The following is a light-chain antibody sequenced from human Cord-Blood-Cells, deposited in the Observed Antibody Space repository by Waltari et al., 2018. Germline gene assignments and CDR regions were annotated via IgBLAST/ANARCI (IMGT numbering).Light chain of an antibody. CDR2: AAS. V-gene: IGKV1-8*01. Sequence: AVRVTYSPSSFSASTGARVTITCRASQGISSYLACYQQIPGKAPKLLIYAASTLQSGVPSRFSGSGSGTDFTLTISCLQSEDFATYYCQQYYSYPLTFGGGTKVEIK. CDR3: QQYYSYPLT. CDR1: QGISSY. J-gene: IGKJ4*01.